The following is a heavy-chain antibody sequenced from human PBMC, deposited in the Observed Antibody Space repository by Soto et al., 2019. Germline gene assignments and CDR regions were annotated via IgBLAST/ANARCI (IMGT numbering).Heavy chain of an antibody. Sequence: EVQLVESGGGLVKPGGSLRLSCVASGFSFSNAWMNWVRQAPGKGLEWVGSIKWSSHAGAIDYAAPVKGRFTISRDDSKNTLYLQLNSLTTEYTAVYYCTRGGPLGNYFDYWGQGTLVTVSS. CDR1: GFSFSNAW. V-gene: IGHV3-15*07. D-gene: IGHD2-15*01. CDR2: IKWSSHAGAI. J-gene: IGHJ4*02. CDR3: TRGGPLGNYFDY.